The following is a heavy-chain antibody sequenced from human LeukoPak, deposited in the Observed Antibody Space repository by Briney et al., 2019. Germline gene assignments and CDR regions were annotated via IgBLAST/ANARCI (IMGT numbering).Heavy chain of an antibody. CDR1: GFTFSSYG. D-gene: IGHD1-26*01. J-gene: IGHJ3*02. CDR2: ISYDGSNR. V-gene: IGHV3-30*18. CDR3: AKSSGAYYVGAFDI. Sequence: GGSLRLSCAASGFTFSSYGMHWVRQAPGKGLEWVAVISYDGSNRYYADSVKGRFTISRDNSKNTLYLQMNSLRTEDTAVYYCAKSSGAYYVGAFDIWGQGTMVTVSS.